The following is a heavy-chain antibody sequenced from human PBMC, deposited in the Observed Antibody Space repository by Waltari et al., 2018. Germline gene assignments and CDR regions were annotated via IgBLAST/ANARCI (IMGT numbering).Heavy chain of an antibody. CDR2: ISDDGSNK. CDR3: AREGPDYGDQIYYYYGMDV. J-gene: IGHJ6*02. D-gene: IGHD4-17*01. CDR1: GFTFSSYT. V-gene: IGHV3-30*01. Sequence: QVQLVESGGGVVQPGRSLRLSCAASGFTFSSYTMHWVRQAPGKGLEWVAIISDDGSNKYNADSVKGRFTISRDNSKNTLYLQMNSLRAEDTAVYYCAREGPDYGDQIYYYYGMDVWGQGTTVTVSS.